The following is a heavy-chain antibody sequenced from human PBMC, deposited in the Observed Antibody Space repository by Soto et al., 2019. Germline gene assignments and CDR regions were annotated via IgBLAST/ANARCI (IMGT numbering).Heavy chain of an antibody. J-gene: IGHJ6*02. CDR3: TRGPDSGGWYGGNYYYYYGMDV. CDR1: GFTFGDYA. D-gene: IGHD6-19*01. CDR2: IRSKAYGGTT. Sequence: PGGSLRLSCTASGFTFGDYAMSWVRQAPGKGLEWVGFIRSKAYGGTTEYAASVKGRFTISRDDSKSIAYLQMNSLKTEDTAVYYCTRGPDSGGWYGGNYYYYYGMDVWGQGTTVTVSS. V-gene: IGHV3-49*04.